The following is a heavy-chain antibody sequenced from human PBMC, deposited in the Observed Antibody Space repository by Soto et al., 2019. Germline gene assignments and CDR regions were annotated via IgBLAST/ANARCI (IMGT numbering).Heavy chain of an antibody. CDR2: ISSSSSYI. Sequence: PGGSLRLSCAASGFTFSSYSMNWVRQAPGKGLEWVSSISSSSSYIYYADSVKGRFTISRDNAKNSLYLQMNSLRAEDTAVYYCAKGGVSWGLTPASRKVNWFDPWGQGTVVTVSS. CDR3: AKGGVSWGLTPASRKVNWFDP. J-gene: IGHJ5*02. D-gene: IGHD2-2*01. CDR1: GFTFSSYS. V-gene: IGHV3-21*01.